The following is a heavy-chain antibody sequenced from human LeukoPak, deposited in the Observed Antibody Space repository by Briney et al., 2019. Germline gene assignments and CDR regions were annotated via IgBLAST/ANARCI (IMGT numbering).Heavy chain of an antibody. V-gene: IGHV4-59*12. CDR2: IYYSGST. Sequence: NPSETLSLTCTVSGGSISSYYWNWIRQPSGKGLEWIGYIYYSGSTNYNPSLKSRITMSVDKSKNQFSLKLSSVTAADTAVYYCARDLQPDYGMDVWGQGATVTVSS. CDR3: ARDLQPDYGMDV. CDR1: GGSISSYY. J-gene: IGHJ6*02.